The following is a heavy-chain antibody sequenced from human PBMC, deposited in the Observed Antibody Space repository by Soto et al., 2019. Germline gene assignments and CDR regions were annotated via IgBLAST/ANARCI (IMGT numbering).Heavy chain of an antibody. J-gene: IGHJ4*02. Sequence: EVQLLESGGGLVQPGGSLRLSCAASGFTFSNYAVTWVRQAPGKGLEWVSTISGSGGSTYYADSVKGRFTISRDNSKNTLYLQMNSLSVEDTAVYYCAKDQGSSWYEIDYWGQGTLVTVSS. CDR3: AKDQGSSWYEIDY. CDR1: GFTFSNYA. D-gene: IGHD6-13*01. V-gene: IGHV3-23*01. CDR2: ISGSGGST.